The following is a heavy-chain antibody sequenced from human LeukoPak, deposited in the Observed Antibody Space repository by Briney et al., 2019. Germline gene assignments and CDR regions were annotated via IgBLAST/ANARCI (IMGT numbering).Heavy chain of an antibody. Sequence: ASVKVSCKVSGYTLTELSMHWVRQAPGKGLEWMGGFDPEDGETIYAQKFQGRVTMTEDTSTDTAYTELSSLRSEDTAVYYCALTGYCSGGSRYSWLNWFDPWGQGTLVTVSS. CDR1: GYTLTELS. D-gene: IGHD2-15*01. V-gene: IGHV1-24*01. CDR2: FDPEDGET. J-gene: IGHJ5*02. CDR3: ALTGYCSGGSRYSWLNWFDP.